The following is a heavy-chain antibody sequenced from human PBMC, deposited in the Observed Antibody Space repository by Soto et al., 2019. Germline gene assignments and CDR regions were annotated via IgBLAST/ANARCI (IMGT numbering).Heavy chain of an antibody. D-gene: IGHD3-10*02. CDR3: ARSPLSYDYVRQTWREVGDAFDV. CDR2: LIHGGST. Sequence: SATLSLTCAIYNSSLGAFHWTWTRQPPGKGLEWIVELIHGGSTNYNPSLKSRVTFSLDTSKSQFSLHVMSVTAADTAVYYCARSPLSYDYVRQTWREVGDAFDVWGRGTSVT. CDR1: NSSLGAFH. J-gene: IGHJ3*01. V-gene: IGHV4-34*12.